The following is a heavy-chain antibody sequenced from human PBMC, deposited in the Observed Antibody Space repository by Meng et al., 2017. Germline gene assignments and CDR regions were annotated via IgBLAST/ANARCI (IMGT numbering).Heavy chain of an antibody. CDR1: GFTFSSYG. J-gene: IGHJ6*02. Sequence: GESLKISCAASGFTFSSYGMHWVRQAPGKGLEWVAVIWYDGSNKYYADSVKGRFTISRDNSKNTLYLQMNSLRAEDTAVYYCARDLALVAAAGSRKRKNYYYGMDVWGQGTTVTVSS. CDR3: ARDLALVAAAGSRKRKNYYYGMDV. V-gene: IGHV3-33*01. D-gene: IGHD6-13*01. CDR2: IWYDGSNK.